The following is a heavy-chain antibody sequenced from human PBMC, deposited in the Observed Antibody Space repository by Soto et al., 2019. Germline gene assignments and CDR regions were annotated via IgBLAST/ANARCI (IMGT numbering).Heavy chain of an antibody. CDR1: GFTFSSYW. CDR3: VRDLSVTTKFDY. J-gene: IGHJ4*02. D-gene: IGHD4-17*01. CDR2: INGHGTTT. Sequence: EVQLVESGGGLVQPGGSLRLSCAASGFTFSSYWMHWVRQAPGKGLVWVSRINGHGTTTGYADIVKGRFSISRDSAKNTLYLQMNSLRAEDTAVYYCVRDLSVTTKFDYCGQGTLVTVSS. V-gene: IGHV3-74*01.